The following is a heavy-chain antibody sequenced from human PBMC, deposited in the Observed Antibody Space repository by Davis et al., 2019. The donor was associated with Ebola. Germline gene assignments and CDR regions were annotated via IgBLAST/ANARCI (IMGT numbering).Heavy chain of an antibody. CDR2: IYYSGST. V-gene: IGHV4-31*03. CDR1: GGSISSGVYY. Sequence: MLSETLSLTCTVSGGSISSGVYYWSWIRQHPGKGLEWIGYIYYSGSTYYNPSLMSRVTISVDTSKNQFSLKLSSVTAADTAVYYCARVLPEDDYYNGMDVWGQGTTVTVSS. D-gene: IGHD2-15*01. CDR3: ARVLPEDDYYNGMDV. J-gene: IGHJ6*02.